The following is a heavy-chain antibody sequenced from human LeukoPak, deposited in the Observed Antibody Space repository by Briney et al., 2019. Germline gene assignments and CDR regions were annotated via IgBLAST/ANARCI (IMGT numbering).Heavy chain of an antibody. CDR3: ASTLYDYVWGSYRSGLFDY. CDR2: ISAYNGNT. V-gene: IGHV1-18*01. CDR1: GYTFTSYG. J-gene: IGHJ4*02. Sequence: ASVKVSCKASGYTFTSYGISWVRQAPGQGLEWMGWISAYNGNTNYAQKLQGRVTMTTDTSTSTAYMELRSLRSDDTAVYYCASTLYDYVWGSYRSGLFDYWGQGTLVTVSS. D-gene: IGHD3-16*02.